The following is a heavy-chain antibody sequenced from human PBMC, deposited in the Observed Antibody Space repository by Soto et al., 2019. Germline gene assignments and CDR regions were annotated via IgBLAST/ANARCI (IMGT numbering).Heavy chain of an antibody. D-gene: IGHD2-8*01. CDR3: ASLGYCTNGVCSQLPH. Sequence: QVQLVQSGAEVKKPGSSVKVSCKASGGTFSSYAISWVRQAPRQGLEWMGGIIPIFGTANYAQKFQGRVTITADESTSTAYMELSSLRSEDTAVYYCASLGYCTNGVCSQLPHWGQGTLVTVSS. V-gene: IGHV1-69*12. J-gene: IGHJ4*02. CDR1: GGTFSSYA. CDR2: IIPIFGTA.